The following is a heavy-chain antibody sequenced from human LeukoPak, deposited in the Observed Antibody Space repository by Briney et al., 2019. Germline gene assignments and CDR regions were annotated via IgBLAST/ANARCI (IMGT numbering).Heavy chain of an antibody. J-gene: IGHJ4*02. CDR1: GYSFTSYW. D-gene: IGHD1-26*01. Sequence: GESLKISCKGSGYSFTSYWIGWVRQMPGKGLEWMGIIYPGDSDTRYSPSFQGQVTISADKSISTAYLQWSSLKASDTAMYCCARQPGSYFRGGYFDYWGQGTLVTVSS. CDR2: IYPGDSDT. CDR3: ARQPGSYFRGGYFDY. V-gene: IGHV5-51*01.